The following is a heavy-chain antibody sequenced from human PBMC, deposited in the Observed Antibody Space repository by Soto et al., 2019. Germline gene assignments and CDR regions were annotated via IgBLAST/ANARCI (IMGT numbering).Heavy chain of an antibody. V-gene: IGHV1-8*01. CDR3: ERSGRDGYNP. CDR2: INPGNGNT. D-gene: IGHD5-12*01. Sequence: GASVKVCSKASGYTFTIYDINWVRQAPGQGLEWMGWINPGNGNTEYAQKFQGRVTITRDTSASRAYMELNRLRTEETAVYYCERSGRDGYNPWGQGTLVTVSS. J-gene: IGHJ5*02. CDR1: GYTFTIYD.